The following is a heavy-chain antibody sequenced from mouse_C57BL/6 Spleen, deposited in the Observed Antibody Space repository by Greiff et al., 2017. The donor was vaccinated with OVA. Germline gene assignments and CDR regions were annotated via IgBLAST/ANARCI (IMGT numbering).Heavy chain of an antibody. CDR3: TRDLPGRTGYYFDY. CDR1: GFTFSSYA. Sequence: DVMLVESGEGLVKPGGSLKLSCAASGFTFSSYAMSWVRQTPEKRLEWVAYISSGGDYIYYADTVKGRFTISRDNARNTLYLQMSSLKSEDTAMYYCTRDLPGRTGYYFDYWGQGTTLTVSS. J-gene: IGHJ2*01. CDR2: ISSGGDYI. V-gene: IGHV5-9-1*02. D-gene: IGHD5-5*01.